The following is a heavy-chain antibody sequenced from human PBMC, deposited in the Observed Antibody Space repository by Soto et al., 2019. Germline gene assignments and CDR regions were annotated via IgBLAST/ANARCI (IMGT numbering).Heavy chain of an antibody. J-gene: IGHJ4*02. CDR2: ISGSGGST. CDR3: AKPWFGESYYFDY. CDR1: GFTFSIYA. V-gene: IGHV3-23*01. Sequence: GSLRLSCAASGFTFSIYAMSWVRQAPGKGLEWVSAISGSGGSTYYADSVKGRFTISRDNSKNTLYLQMNSLRAEDTAVYYCAKPWFGESYYFDYWGQGTLVTVSS. D-gene: IGHD3-10*01.